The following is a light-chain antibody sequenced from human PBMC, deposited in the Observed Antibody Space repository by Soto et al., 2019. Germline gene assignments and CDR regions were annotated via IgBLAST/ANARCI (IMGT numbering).Light chain of an antibody. V-gene: IGKV1-5*01. Sequence: DIQLNQSPSSLSASVGDRVTITCRASQTISNWLAWYQQRPGKAPQLLISAASRLESGVPSRFSGSGSGTEFTLTISSLQPDDSAVYYCQQDYNLPLTFGGGTMVDI. CDR2: AAS. CDR3: QQDYNLPLT. CDR1: QTISNW. J-gene: IGKJ4*01.